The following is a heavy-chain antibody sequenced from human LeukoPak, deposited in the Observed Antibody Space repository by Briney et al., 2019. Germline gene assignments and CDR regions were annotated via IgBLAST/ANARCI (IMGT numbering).Heavy chain of an antibody. V-gene: IGHV1-8*02. J-gene: IGHJ5*02. CDR2: MNPNSGNT. CDR1: GYTFTGYY. CDR3: ARVKRMVRGVRGYWFDP. Sequence: ASVKVSCKASGYTFTGYYMHWVRQATGQGLEWMGWMNPNSGNTGYAQKFQGRVTMTRNTSISTAYMELSSLRSEDTAVYYCARVKRMVRGVRGYWFDPWGQGTLVTVSS. D-gene: IGHD3-10*01.